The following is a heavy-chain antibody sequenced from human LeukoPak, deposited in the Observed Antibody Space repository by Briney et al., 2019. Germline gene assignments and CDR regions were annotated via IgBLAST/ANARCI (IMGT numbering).Heavy chain of an antibody. Sequence: GGSLRLSCAASGFTFRSCWMHWVRQAPGKGLVWVSRINSDGSSTSYAGSVKGRFSISRDNAKNTLYLQMNSLSAEDTAVYYCARGSSSSDTRVVDYWGQGTLVTVSS. CDR2: INSDGSST. D-gene: IGHD6-6*01. V-gene: IGHV3-74*01. CDR1: GFTFRSCW. J-gene: IGHJ4*02. CDR3: ARGSSSSDTRVVDY.